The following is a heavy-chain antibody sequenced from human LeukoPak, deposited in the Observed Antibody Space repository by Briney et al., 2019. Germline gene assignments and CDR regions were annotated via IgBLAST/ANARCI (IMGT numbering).Heavy chain of an antibody. J-gene: IGHJ6*02. CDR3: ARGHYGMDV. CDR2: INTDGRRT. V-gene: IGHV3-74*01. CDR1: GFTFSANW. Sequence: GGSLRLSCAASGFTFSANWMHWVRQAPGKGLVWVSRINTDGRRTGYADSVKGRFTISRDNAKNTLYLQMNSLTAEDTAVYYCARGHYGMDVWGQGTTVTVSS.